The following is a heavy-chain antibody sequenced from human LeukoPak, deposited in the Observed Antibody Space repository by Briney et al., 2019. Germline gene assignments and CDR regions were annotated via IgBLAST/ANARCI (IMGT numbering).Heavy chain of an antibody. D-gene: IGHD5-18*01. CDR2: IIGSGGST. V-gene: IGHV3-23*01. CDR1: GFTFSSYA. J-gene: IGHJ6*02. CDR3: AKEDSGYSYEYYYYYGMDV. Sequence: GGSLRLSCAASGFTFSSYAMSWVRQAPGKGLEWVSAIIGSGGSTYYADSVKGRFTISRDNSKNTLYLQMNSLRAEDTAVYHCAKEDSGYSYEYYYYYGMDVWGQGTTVTVSS.